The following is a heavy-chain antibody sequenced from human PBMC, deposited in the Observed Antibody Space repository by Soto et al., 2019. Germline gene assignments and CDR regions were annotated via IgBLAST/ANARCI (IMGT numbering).Heavy chain of an antibody. CDR1: GFSLTTRAEG. J-gene: IGHJ4*02. CDR3: EHRRPKYPIDS. V-gene: IGHV2-5*02. Sequence: QITLKESGPTLVEPTQTLTVTCTFSGFSLTTRAEGVGWVRQPPGQALEWLAFVYGDDGKQYSPSLRSRLTITKDTAKNQVVLTRTNMDPVDTATYYCEHRRPKYPIDSWGQGTLVTVSS. D-gene: IGHD6-6*01. CDR2: VYGDDGK.